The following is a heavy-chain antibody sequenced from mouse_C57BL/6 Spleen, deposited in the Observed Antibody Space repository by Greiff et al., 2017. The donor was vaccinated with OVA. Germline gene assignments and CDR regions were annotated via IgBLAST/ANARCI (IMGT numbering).Heavy chain of an antibody. J-gene: IGHJ3*01. V-gene: IGHV1-52*01. D-gene: IGHD1-1*02. CDR2: IHPSDSDT. Sequence: QVQLQQPGAELVRPGSSVKLSCKASGYTFTSYCMQWVKQSPIQGLEWIGNIHPSDSDTHYNQKFKDKATLTVDKSSSTAYMQLSRLTSEDSAVYDGARGDGGSYSVFAYWGQGTLVTVSA. CDR3: ARGDGGSYSVFAY. CDR1: GYTFTSYC.